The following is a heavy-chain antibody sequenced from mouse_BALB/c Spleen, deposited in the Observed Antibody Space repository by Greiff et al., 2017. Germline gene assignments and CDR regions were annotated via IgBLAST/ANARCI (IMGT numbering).Heavy chain of an antibody. D-gene: IGHD2-2*01. V-gene: IGHV1S81*02. J-gene: IGHJ4*01. Sequence: VQLQQPGAELVKPGASVKLSCKASGYTFTSYYMYWVKQRPGQGLEWIGGINPSNGGTNFNEKFKSKATLTVDKSSSTAYMQLSSLTSEDSAVYYCTRGYGYDYYYAMDYWGQGTSVTVSS. CDR2: INPSNGGT. CDR1: GYTFTSYY. CDR3: TRGYGYDYYYAMDY.